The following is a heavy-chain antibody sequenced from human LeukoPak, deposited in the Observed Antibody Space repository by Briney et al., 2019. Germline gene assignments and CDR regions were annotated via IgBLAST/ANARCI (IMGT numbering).Heavy chain of an antibody. D-gene: IGHD5-24*01. CDR2: IYYSGST. CDR3: ARGVRWLQLSYFDY. V-gene: IGHV4-59*01. CDR1: GASISSYY. Sequence: SETLSLTCTVSGASISSYYWSWIRQPPGKGLEWIGYIYYSGSTNYNPSLKSRVTISVDTSKNQFSLRLTSVTAADTAVYYCARGVRWLQLSYFDYWGQGTLVTVSS. J-gene: IGHJ4*02.